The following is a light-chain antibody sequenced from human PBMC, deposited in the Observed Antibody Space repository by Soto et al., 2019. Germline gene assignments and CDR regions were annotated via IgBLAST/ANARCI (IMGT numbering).Light chain of an antibody. CDR2: GAS. CDR1: QSVSSTY. Sequence: EIVLTQSPGTLSLSPGERATLSCRASQSVSSTYLAWYQQKPGQAPKLLIYGASSRATGIPDTFSASGSGTDFTLTISRLEPEDFAVYYCQDCGQGTFGQGTRVEIK. V-gene: IGKV3-20*01. CDR3: QDCGQGT. J-gene: IGKJ1*01.